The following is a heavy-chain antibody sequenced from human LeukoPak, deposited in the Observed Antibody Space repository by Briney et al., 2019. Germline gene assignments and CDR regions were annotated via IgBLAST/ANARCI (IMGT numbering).Heavy chain of an antibody. CDR2: VYYSGST. CDR1: GGSISSYY. CDR3: ARAPEAAGYSGSYFDY. Sequence: PSETLSLTCTVSGGSISSYYWSWIRQPPGKGLEWIGYVYYSGSTNYNPSLKSRVTISVDTSKSQFSLKLSSVTAADTAVYYCARAPEAAGYSGSYFDYWGQGTLVTVSS. D-gene: IGHD1-26*01. J-gene: IGHJ4*02. V-gene: IGHV4-59*01.